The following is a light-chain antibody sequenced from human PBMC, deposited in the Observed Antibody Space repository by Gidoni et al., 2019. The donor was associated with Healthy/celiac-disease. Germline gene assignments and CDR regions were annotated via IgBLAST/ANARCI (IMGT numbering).Light chain of an antibody. CDR3: QQRSNWPT. CDR2: DAS. V-gene: IGKV3-11*01. Sequence: EIVLTQSPATLSLSPGERATLSCSASQRVSSYLAWYQQKPGQAPRLLIYDASNTATGIPARFSGSGAGTDFTLTISSLEPEDFAVYYCQQRSNWPTFGPGTKVDIK. J-gene: IGKJ3*01. CDR1: QRVSSY.